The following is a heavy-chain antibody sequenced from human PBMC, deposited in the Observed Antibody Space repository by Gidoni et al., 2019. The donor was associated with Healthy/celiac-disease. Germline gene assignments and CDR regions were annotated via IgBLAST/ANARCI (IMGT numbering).Heavy chain of an antibody. CDR2: IIPIFGTA. CDR1: GGTFSRYA. J-gene: IGHJ6*03. Sequence: QVQLVQSGAEVKKPDSSVRVSCKAPGGTFSRYAISWVRQAPGQGLEWMGGIIPIFGTANYAQKFQGRVTITADESTSTAYMELSSLRSEDTAVYYCATRRPGIVVVPAAIEGYYYYMDVWGKGTTVTVSS. V-gene: IGHV1-69*01. CDR3: ATRRPGIVVVPAAIEGYYYYMDV. D-gene: IGHD2-2*01.